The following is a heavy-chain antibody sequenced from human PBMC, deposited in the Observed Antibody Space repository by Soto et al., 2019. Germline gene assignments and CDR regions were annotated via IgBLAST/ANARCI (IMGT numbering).Heavy chain of an antibody. CDR2: IYDSVTT. CDR1: GGAISNYH. CDR3: ASIFRGEHPLY. V-gene: IGHV4-59*01. D-gene: IGHD3-10*01. Sequence: PSETLSFTCTVSGGAISNYHWSLIRQPPGKGLEWFGHIYDSVTTNYNPPLKSRVTISVDTSKNQFSLKLNSVTAADKALYFCASIFRGEHPLYWGQGTRVTVSS. J-gene: IGHJ4*02.